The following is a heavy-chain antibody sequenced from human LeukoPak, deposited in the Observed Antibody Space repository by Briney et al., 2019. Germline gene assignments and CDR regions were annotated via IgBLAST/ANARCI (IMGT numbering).Heavy chain of an antibody. J-gene: IGHJ4*02. CDR2: INHSGST. Sequence: PSETLSLTCAVYGGSFSGYYWSWIRQPPGKGLEWTGEINHSGSTNYNPSLKSRVTISVDTSKNQFSLKLSSVTAADTAVYYCANIVATIVGYWGQGTLVTVSS. D-gene: IGHD5-12*01. V-gene: IGHV4-34*01. CDR1: GGSFSGYY. CDR3: ANIVATIVGY.